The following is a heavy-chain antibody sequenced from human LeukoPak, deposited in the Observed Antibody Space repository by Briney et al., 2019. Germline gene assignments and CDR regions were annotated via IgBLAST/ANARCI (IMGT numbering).Heavy chain of an antibody. Sequence: GGSLRLSCAASGFTFSSYAMHWVRQAPGKGLEYVSAISSNGGSTYYANSVKGRFTISRDNAKNSLYLQMNSLRAEDTAVYYCASYCSSTSCHQDYWGQGTLVTVSS. D-gene: IGHD2-2*01. CDR2: ISSNGGST. J-gene: IGHJ4*02. CDR1: GFTFSSYA. CDR3: ASYCSSTSCHQDY. V-gene: IGHV3-64*01.